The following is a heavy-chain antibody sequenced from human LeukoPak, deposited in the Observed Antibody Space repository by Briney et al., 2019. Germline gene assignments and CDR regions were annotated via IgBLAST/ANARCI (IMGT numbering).Heavy chain of an antibody. CDR1: GYTFTSYG. D-gene: IGHD3-22*01. Sequence: ASVKVSCKASGYTFTSYGISWVRQAPGQGLEWMGWISAYNGNTNYAQKLQGRVTMTTDTSTSTAYMELRSLKSDDTAVYYCASLKNYYDSSGYLVTDAFDIWGPGTMVTVSS. CDR2: ISAYNGNT. V-gene: IGHV1-18*01. CDR3: ASLKNYYDSSGYLVTDAFDI. J-gene: IGHJ3*02.